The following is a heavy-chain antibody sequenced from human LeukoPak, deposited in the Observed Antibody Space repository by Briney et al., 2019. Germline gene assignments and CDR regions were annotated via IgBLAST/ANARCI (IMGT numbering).Heavy chain of an antibody. D-gene: IGHD2-21*02. J-gene: IGHJ4*02. CDR3: ARDDFVDY. Sequence: GGSLRLSCAASGFTFSSYAMHWVRQAPGKGLEWVAVISYDGSNKYYADSVKGRFTISRDNSKNTLYLQMSSVRAEETAVYYCARDDFVDYWGQGTLVTVSS. V-gene: IGHV3-30-3*01. CDR2: ISYDGSNK. CDR1: GFTFSSYA.